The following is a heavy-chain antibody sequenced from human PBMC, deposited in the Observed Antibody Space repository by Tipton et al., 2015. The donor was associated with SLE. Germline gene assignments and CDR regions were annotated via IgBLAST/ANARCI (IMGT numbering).Heavy chain of an antibody. CDR2: IYYSGST. V-gene: IGHV4-59*01. CDR1: GGSISSYY. D-gene: IGHD1-1*01. Sequence: TLSLTCTVSGGSISSYYWSWIRQPPGKGLEWIGYIYYSGSTKSNPSLKSRVTISVDTSKNQFSLKLCSVTAADTAVYFCARGPTAQLERRRGHFDYWGQGTLVTVSS. CDR3: ARGPTAQLERRRGHFDY. J-gene: IGHJ4*02.